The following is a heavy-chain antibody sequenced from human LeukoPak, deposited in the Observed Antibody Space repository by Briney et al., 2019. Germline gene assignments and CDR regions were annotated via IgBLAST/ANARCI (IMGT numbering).Heavy chain of an antibody. V-gene: IGHV1-2*04. CDR3: AGGRMRDTAMVLFDY. J-gene: IGHJ4*02. CDR2: INPNSGGT. CDR1: GYTFTGYY. D-gene: IGHD5-18*01. Sequence: GASVKVSCKASGYTFTGYYMHWVRQAPGQGLEWMGWINPNSGGTNYAQKFQGWVTMTRDTSISTAYMELSRLRSDDTAVYYCAGGRMRDTAMVLFDYWGQGTLVTVSS.